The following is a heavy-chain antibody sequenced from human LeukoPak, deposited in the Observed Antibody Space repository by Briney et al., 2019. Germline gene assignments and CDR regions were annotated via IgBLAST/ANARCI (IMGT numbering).Heavy chain of an antibody. V-gene: IGHV1-69-2*01. CDR1: GYTFTDYY. D-gene: IGHD5-12*01. CDR2: VNPEDGET. Sequence: EASVKLSCKVSGYTFTDYYMHWVRQAPGKGLEWMGLVNPEDGETIYAEKLKGRVTITADKSKNTAYMEMSRLRAEDTAVYYCATVPRRGYSGYGNYYYYYIDVWGKGTTVTVSS. CDR3: ATVPRRGYSGYGNYYYYYIDV. J-gene: IGHJ6*03.